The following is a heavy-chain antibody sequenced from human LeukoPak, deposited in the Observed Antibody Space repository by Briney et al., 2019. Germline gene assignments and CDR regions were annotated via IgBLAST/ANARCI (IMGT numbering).Heavy chain of an antibody. V-gene: IGHV3-74*01. Sequence: QPGGSLRLSCAASGFPFSVSWMHWFRQVPGKGLMWVSRITTDETTTYADSVKGRFTISRDNAKNTLYLQMNSLRAEDTAVYYCAKNGPGLDYFDYWGQGTLVTVSS. CDR1: GFPFSVSW. D-gene: IGHD3-10*01. CDR3: AKNGPGLDYFDY. CDR2: ITTDETT. J-gene: IGHJ4*02.